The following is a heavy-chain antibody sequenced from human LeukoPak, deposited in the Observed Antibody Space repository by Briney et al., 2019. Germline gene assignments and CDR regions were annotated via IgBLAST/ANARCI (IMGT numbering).Heavy chain of an antibody. CDR3: ARDVGKDTITTEIAY. CDR1: GFTFSSYS. Sequence: GGSLRLSCAASGFTFSSYSMSWVRQAPGKGLEWVAVISADGKSKNHADSVKGRFTISRDKPTLFLDMNNLKTEDTALYYCARDVGKDTITTEIAYWGQGTLVTVSS. J-gene: IGHJ4*02. V-gene: IGHV3-30*04. CDR2: ISADGKSK. D-gene: IGHD4-11*01.